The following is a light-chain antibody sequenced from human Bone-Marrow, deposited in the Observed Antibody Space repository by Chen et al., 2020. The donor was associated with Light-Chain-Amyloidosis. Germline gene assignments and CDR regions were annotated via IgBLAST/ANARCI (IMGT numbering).Light chain of an antibody. CDR2: EVT. V-gene: IGLV2-14*01. CDR3: SSYTITNTLV. CDR1: SSDVGGDNH. J-gene: IGLJ1*01. Sequence: QSSLTQPASVSGSPGQSITISCTGTSSDVGGDNHVSWYQQHPDKAPKLMIYEVTNRPSWVPDLFSASKSANTASMTIAGLQTEDEADYFCSSYTITNTLVFGSGTRVTVL.